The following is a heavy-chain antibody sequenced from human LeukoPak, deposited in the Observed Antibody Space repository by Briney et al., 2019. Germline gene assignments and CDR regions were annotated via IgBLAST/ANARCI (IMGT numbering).Heavy chain of an antibody. CDR3: ARAKKFVAHDSSGYYARDYYYGMDV. CDR1: GYTFTSYA. V-gene: IGHV1-3*01. Sequence: ASVKVSCKASGYTFTSYAMHWVRQAPGQRLEWMGWINAGIGNTKYSQKFQGRVTITRDTSASTAYMELSSLRSEDTAVYYCARAKKFVAHDSSGYYARDYYYGMDVWGQGTTVTVSS. CDR2: INAGIGNT. J-gene: IGHJ6*02. D-gene: IGHD3-22*01.